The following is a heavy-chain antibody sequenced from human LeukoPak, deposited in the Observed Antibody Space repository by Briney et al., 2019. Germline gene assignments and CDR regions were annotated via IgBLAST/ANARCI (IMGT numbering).Heavy chain of an antibody. CDR2: ASTDGTP. Sequence: PGGSLRLSCTVSGFTFGNCAMTWVRQGPGKGLESVSSASTDGTPYYANSVKGRFTISRDNSKSTLYLRMNSLRAEDTAVYYCAKLGHGGYYSYMDVWGKGTTVTVSS. CDR3: AKLGHGGYYSYMDV. D-gene: IGHD2-21*01. V-gene: IGHV3-23*01. J-gene: IGHJ6*03. CDR1: GFTFGNCA.